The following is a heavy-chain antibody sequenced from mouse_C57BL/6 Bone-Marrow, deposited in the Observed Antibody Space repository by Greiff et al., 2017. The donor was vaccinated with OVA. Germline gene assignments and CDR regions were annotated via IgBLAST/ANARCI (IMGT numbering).Heavy chain of an antibody. V-gene: IGHV1-81*01. CDR2: IYPRSGNT. CDR3: ARPYYYGSGNY. Sequence: QVHVKQSGAELARPGASVKLSCKASGYTFTSYGISWVKQRTGQGLEWIGEIYPRSGNTYYNEKFKGKATLTADKSSSTAYMELRSLTSEDSAVYFCARPYYYGSGNYWGQGTTLTVSS. J-gene: IGHJ2*01. D-gene: IGHD1-1*01. CDR1: GYTFTSYG.